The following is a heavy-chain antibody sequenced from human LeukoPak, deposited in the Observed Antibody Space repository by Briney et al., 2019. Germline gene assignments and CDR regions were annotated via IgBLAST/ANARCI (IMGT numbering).Heavy chain of an antibody. CDR3: ARSSYSSSSSV. D-gene: IGHD6-6*01. CDR1: GFTFSSYA. CDR2: ISYDGSNK. J-gene: IGHJ3*01. Sequence: PGGSLRLSCAASGFTFSSYAMHWVRQAPGKGLEWVAVISYDGSNKYYAVSVKGRFTISRDNAKNSLYLQVNSLRAEDTAVYYCARSSYSSSSSVWGQGTMVTVSS. V-gene: IGHV3-30-3*01.